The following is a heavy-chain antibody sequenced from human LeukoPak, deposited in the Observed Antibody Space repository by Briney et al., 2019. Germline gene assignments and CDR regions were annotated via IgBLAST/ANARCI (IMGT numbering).Heavy chain of an antibody. J-gene: IGHJ4*02. CDR2: MNPNSGNT. D-gene: IGHD6-13*01. Sequence: ASVKVSCKASGGTFSSYAISWVRQAPGQGLEWMGWMNPNSGNTGYAQKFQGRVTMTRNTSISTAYMELSSLRSEDTAVYYCARAGYSSSSGCWGQGTLVTVSS. CDR3: ARAGYSSSSGC. CDR1: GGTFSSYA. V-gene: IGHV1-8*02.